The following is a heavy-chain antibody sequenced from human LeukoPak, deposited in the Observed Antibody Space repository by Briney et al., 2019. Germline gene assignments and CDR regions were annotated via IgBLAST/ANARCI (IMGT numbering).Heavy chain of an antibody. CDR3: ATTLHYYYDSSGYWDY. Sequence: GGSLRLSCAASGFTFSSYSMNWVRQAPGKGLEWVSSISSSSSYIYYADSVKGRFTISRDNSKNTLYLQMNSLRAEDTAVYYCATTLHYYYDSSGYWDYWGQGTLVTVSS. J-gene: IGHJ4*02. D-gene: IGHD3-22*01. CDR2: ISSSSSYI. V-gene: IGHV3-21*04. CDR1: GFTFSSYS.